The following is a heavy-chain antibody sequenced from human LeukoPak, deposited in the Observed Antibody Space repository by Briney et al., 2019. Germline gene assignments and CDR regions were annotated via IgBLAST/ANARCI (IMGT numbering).Heavy chain of an antibody. CDR3: ARDYYHDSSGYDPQDY. D-gene: IGHD3-22*01. CDR2: INPNSVGA. CDR1: GYTFTVYH. J-gene: IGHJ4*02. V-gene: IGHV1-2*02. Sequence: ASVKDSCKASGYTFTVYHMHWVRQPPGQGREWMGWINPNSVGANYAQKFQGRVTMTRDTSISTAYMELRRLRSDDTAVYFCARDYYHDSSGYDPQDYWGQGNLVTVSS.